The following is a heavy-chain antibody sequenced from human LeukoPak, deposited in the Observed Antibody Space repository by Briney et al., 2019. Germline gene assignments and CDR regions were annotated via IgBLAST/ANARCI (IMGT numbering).Heavy chain of an antibody. J-gene: IGHJ4*02. V-gene: IGHV3-30*02. D-gene: IGHD2-8*01. Sequence: GGSLRLSCAASGFTFRSYGMHWVRQAPGKGLEWVSFIRSDGTDQYHTDSVKGRFALSRDNSKNTLYLQMNTLRRDDTAVYYCSTLTYWGQGTLVTVSS. CDR1: GFTFRSYG. CDR3: STLTY. CDR2: IRSDGTDQ.